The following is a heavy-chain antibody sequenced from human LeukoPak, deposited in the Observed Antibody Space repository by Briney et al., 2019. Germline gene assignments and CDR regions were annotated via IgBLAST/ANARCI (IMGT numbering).Heavy chain of an antibody. CDR2: INTNGANT. V-gene: IGHV3-64*04. D-gene: IGHD6-19*01. Sequence: PGGSLRLSCSASGFTFKSYAMHWVRQAPGKGLEYVSSINTNGANTYYADSVKGRFTISRDNSRNTLYLQMNSLRAEDTAVYYCARDAARYGSGWYYDFWGQGTLVTVSS. J-gene: IGHJ4*02. CDR1: GFTFKSYA. CDR3: ARDAARYGSGWYYDF.